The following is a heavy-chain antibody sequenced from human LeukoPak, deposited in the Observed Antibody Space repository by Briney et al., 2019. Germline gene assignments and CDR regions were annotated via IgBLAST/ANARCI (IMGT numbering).Heavy chain of an antibody. CDR3: AKDRRGLKRSSDY. V-gene: IGHV3-33*06. J-gene: IGHJ4*02. Sequence: PGGSLRLSCAASGFTFSSYGMHWVRQAPGKGLEWVAVIWYDGSNKYYADSVKGRFTISRDNSKNTLYLQMNSLRAEDTAVYYCAKDRRGLKRSSDYWGQGTLVTVSS. CDR2: IWYDGSNK. D-gene: IGHD1-1*01. CDR1: GFTFSSYG.